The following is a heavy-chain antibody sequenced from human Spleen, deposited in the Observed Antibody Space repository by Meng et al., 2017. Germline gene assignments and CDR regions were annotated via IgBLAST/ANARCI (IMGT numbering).Heavy chain of an antibody. CDR2: ISYDGSNK. J-gene: IGHJ4*02. CDR3: ARGYIAAAADY. Sequence: LVGSGGGVVQPGRYLRLSCAASGFTFRSYALHWVRQAPGKGLEWVTVISYDGSNKYYADSVKGRFTISRDNSKNTLYLQMNSLRAEDTAVYYCARGYIAAAADYWGQGTLVTVSS. V-gene: IGHV3-30*01. D-gene: IGHD6-13*01. CDR1: GFTFRSYA.